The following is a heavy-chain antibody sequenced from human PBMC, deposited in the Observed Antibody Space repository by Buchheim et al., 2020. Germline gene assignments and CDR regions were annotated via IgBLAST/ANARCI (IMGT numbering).Heavy chain of an antibody. D-gene: IGHD5-18*01. CDR3: PAKDTALAH. Sequence: EVQLVESGGGLVKPGGSLRLSCAASGFTFSNAWMSWVRQAPGKGLEWVGRIESETYGATTDYAAPVKGRFTISGDDSQNPVYLQMTSLRNEDTAVYYCPAKDTALAHWGQGT. J-gene: IGHJ4*02. CDR1: GFTFSNAW. CDR2: IESETYGATT. V-gene: IGHV3-15*04.